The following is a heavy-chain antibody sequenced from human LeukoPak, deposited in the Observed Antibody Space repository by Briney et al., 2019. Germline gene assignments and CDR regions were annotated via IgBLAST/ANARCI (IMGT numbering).Heavy chain of an antibody. CDR2: MNPNSGNT. CDR1: GYTFTSYG. J-gene: IGHJ6*03. V-gene: IGHV1-8*03. CDR3: ARERDYYYYMDV. Sequence: ASVKVSCKASGYTFTSYGISWVRQATGQGLEWMGWMNPNSGNTGYAQKFQGRVTITRNTSISTAYMELSSLRSEDTAVYYCARERDYYYYMDVWGKGTTVTVSS.